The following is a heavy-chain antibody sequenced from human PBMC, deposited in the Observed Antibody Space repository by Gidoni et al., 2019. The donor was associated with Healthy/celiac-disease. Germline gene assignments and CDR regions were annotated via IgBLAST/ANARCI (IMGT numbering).Heavy chain of an antibody. CDR2: INAGNGNT. CDR1: GDTFTSYA. V-gene: IGHV1-3*01. Sequence: QVQRVQSGAEVKKPGAAVKVSCKAHGDTFTSYAMHWVRQDPGQRLEWMGWINAGNGNTKYSQKFQGRVTITRDTSASTAYMELRSLRSEDTAVYYCARGPWLGWFDPWGQGTLVTVSS. D-gene: IGHD6-19*01. J-gene: IGHJ5*02. CDR3: ARGPWLGWFDP.